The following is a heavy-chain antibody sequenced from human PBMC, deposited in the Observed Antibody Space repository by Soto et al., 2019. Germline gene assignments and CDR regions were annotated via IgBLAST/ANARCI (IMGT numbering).Heavy chain of an antibody. D-gene: IGHD5-12*01. CDR3: AGESRDGYNYRPRYYYGMDV. J-gene: IGHJ6*02. V-gene: IGHV1-69*13. CDR1: GGTFSSYA. CDR2: IIPIFGTA. Sequence: SVKVSCKASGGTFSSYAISWVRQAPGQGLEWMGGIIPIFGTANYAQKFQGRVTITADESTSTAYMELSSLRSEDTAVYYCAGESRDGYNYRPRYYYGMDVWGQGTTGTVSS.